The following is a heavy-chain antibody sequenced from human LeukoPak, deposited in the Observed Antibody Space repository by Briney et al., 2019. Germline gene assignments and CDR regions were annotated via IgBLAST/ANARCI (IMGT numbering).Heavy chain of an antibody. CDR2: LIGSSGST. V-gene: IGHV3-23*01. CDR1: GFTSTNYA. J-gene: IGHJ4*02. CDR3: AKGAYDYIEIGYFDS. Sequence: GGSLGLSCAASGFTSTNYAMDWVRQAPGKGLEWVSVLIGSSGSTDYADSVKGRFTISRDNSKNTVFLQMNSLRADDTAIYFCAKGAYDYIEIGYFDSWGQGTLVTVSS. D-gene: IGHD5-12*01.